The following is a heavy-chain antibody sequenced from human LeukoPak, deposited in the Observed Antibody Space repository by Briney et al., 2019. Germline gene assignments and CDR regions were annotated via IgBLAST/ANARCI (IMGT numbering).Heavy chain of an antibody. CDR2: INGDLTNT. CDR1: GFTFTDYW. D-gene: IGHD6-19*01. Sequence: GGSLRLSCAASGFTFTDYWMHWVRQVAGKGLVWVSRINGDLTNTTYADSVKGRFTISRDNSKNTLYLQMNSLRAEDTAVYYCARDLGSAWLLDYWGQGTLVTVSS. J-gene: IGHJ4*02. V-gene: IGHV3-74*03. CDR3: ARDLGSAWLLDY.